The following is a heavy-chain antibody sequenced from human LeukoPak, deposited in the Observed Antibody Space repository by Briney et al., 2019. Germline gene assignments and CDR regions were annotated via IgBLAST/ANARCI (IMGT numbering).Heavy chain of an antibody. CDR1: GGSISSSSYY. CDR3: ARALGYFDWLLPYYFDY. Sequence: SETLSLTCTVSGGSISSSSYYWGWIRQPPGKGLERIGSIYYSGSTYYNPSLKSRVTISVDTSKNQFSLKLSSVTAADTAVYYCARALGYFDWLLPYYFDYWGQGTLVTVSS. V-gene: IGHV4-39*07. J-gene: IGHJ4*02. D-gene: IGHD3-9*01. CDR2: IYYSGST.